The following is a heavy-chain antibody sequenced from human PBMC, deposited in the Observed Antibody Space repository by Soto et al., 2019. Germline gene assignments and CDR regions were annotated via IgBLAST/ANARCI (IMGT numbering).Heavy chain of an antibody. J-gene: IGHJ4*02. CDR1: GFSLTTNGVG. V-gene: IGHV2-5*02. CDR3: AQRGTATTGFDY. D-gene: IGHD4-17*01. CDR2: IYWDGDK. Sequence: KESGPTLVKPTQTLTLTCTFSGFSLTTNGVGVGWIRQPPGKTLEWLALIYWDGDKRYSPSLKSRLTITKDTSKNQVVLTMTNMDPVDTATYYCAQRGTATTGFDYWGQGALVTVSS.